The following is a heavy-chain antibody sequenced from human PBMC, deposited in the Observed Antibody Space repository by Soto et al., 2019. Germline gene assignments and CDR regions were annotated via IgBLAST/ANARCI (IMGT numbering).Heavy chain of an antibody. V-gene: IGHV1-2*02. CDR1: GYTFIDYY. J-gene: IGHJ4*02. Sequence: PSVKVSCKASGYTFIDYYMQWVRQAPGQGFEWMGRISPRSGGTNYAQKFQGRVTMTWDTSLNTAYMELSSLISEDTAVYYCARPPGYISDWYYFDLWGQGTLVTVSS. D-gene: IGHD3-9*01. CDR3: ARPPGYISDWYYFDL. CDR2: ISPRSGGT.